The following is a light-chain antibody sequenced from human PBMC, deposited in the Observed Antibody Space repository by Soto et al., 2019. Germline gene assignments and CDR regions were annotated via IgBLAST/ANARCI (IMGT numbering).Light chain of an antibody. V-gene: IGKV1-5*01. CDR3: QQYNNWPRS. CDR1: QSISSW. CDR2: AAS. Sequence: DIQMTQSPSTLSASVGDRVTITCRASQSISSWLAWYQQKPGKAPKLLIYAASTLQSGVPSRFSGSGSGTEFTLTISSLQSEDFAVYYCQQYNNWPRSFGPGTKVDIK. J-gene: IGKJ3*01.